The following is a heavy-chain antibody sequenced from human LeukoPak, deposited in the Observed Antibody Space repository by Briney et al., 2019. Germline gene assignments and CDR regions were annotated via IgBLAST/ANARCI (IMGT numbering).Heavy chain of an antibody. V-gene: IGHV1-18*01. CDR2: ISAYNGNT. CDR3: ARDGSYGHFGF. CDR1: GYTFTSYG. Sequence: GASVKVSYKTSGYTFTSYGNILMRQAPGQGLEWMGWISAYNGNTNYAQKFQGRVTMTTDTSTSTAYMELRSLRSDDTAVYYCARDGSYGHFGFWGRGTLVTVSS. D-gene: IGHD3-16*01. J-gene: IGHJ4*02.